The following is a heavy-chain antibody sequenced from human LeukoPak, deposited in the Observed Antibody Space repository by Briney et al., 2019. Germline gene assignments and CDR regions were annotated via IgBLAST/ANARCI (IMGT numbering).Heavy chain of an antibody. CDR1: GGSFSGYY. J-gene: IGHJ4*02. D-gene: IGHD3-16*01. Sequence: SETLSLTCAVYGGSFSGYYWSWIRQPPGKGLEWIGEINHSGSTNYNPSLKSRVTISVDTSKNQFSLKLSSVTAADTAVYYCARAPRGVMRRFDYWGQGTLVTVSS. V-gene: IGHV4-34*01. CDR3: ARAPRGVMRRFDY. CDR2: INHSGST.